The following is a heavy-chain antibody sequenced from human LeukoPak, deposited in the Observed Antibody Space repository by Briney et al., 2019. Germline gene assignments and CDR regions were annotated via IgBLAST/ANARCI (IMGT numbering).Heavy chain of an antibody. CDR3: ARFDCADYLAFDY. CDR2: ISSTSTYI. J-gene: IGHJ4*02. Sequence: GGSLRLSCAASGFTFSNAWMSWVRQAPGKGLEWVSSISSTSTYIHYADSVKGRFTISRDNAKNSLYLQMNSLRAEDTAVYYCARFDCADYLAFDYWGQGTLVTVSS. CDR1: GFTFSNAW. D-gene: IGHD4-17*01. V-gene: IGHV3-21*01.